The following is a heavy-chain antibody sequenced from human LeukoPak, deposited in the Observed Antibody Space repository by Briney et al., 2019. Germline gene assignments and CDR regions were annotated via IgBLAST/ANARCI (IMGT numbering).Heavy chain of an antibody. CDR3: ARGIESYGDYGY. V-gene: IGHV4-59*01. Sequence: SETLSLTCTVSGGSISGSYWSWIRQPPGKGLEWIAYMYNSGSTNYNPSLKSRVTISIDTSKNQFSLKLSSLTAADTAIYYCARGIESYGDYGYWGQGTLVTVSS. J-gene: IGHJ4*02. CDR1: GGSISGSY. D-gene: IGHD4-17*01. CDR2: MYNSGST.